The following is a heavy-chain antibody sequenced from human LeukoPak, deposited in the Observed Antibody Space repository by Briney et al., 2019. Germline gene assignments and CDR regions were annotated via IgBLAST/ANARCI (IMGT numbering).Heavy chain of an antibody. V-gene: IGHV4-61*02. CDR1: GGSISSGSYY. CDR3: ARLRGGFDS. Sequence: SETLSLTCTVSGGSISSGSYYWSWIRQPAGKGLEWIGRIHASGTTNYNPSLNSRVTISVDTWKNQFSLKLTSLTAADTAVYYCARLRGGFDSWGQGTLVTVSS. D-gene: IGHD3-10*01. CDR2: IHASGTT. J-gene: IGHJ5*01.